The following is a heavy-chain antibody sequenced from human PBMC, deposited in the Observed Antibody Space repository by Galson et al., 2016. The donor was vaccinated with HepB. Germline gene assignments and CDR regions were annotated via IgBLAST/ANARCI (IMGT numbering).Heavy chain of an antibody. J-gene: IGHJ4*02. Sequence: LRLSCAASGFTFSNHAMHWVRQAPGKGLECVSTISDNGDRTFYANSLKGRFTISRDNSKNTLYLQMGSLRAEDMAVYYCARGRGGATQRYFDYWGQGTLVTVSS. V-gene: IGHV3-64*01. CDR3: ARGRGGATQRYFDY. CDR2: ISDNGDRT. CDR1: GFTFSNHA. D-gene: IGHD1-26*01.